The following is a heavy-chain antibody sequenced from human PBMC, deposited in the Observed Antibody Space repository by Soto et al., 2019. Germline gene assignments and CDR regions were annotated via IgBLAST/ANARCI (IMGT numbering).Heavy chain of an antibody. D-gene: IGHD4-17*01. CDR2: IYYSGST. V-gene: IGHV4-39*01. J-gene: IGHJ4*02. CDR1: GGSIISTSYY. CDR3: ARQSRTYTVTTPDYFDH. Sequence: QLQLQESGPGLVKPSETLSLTCTVSGGSIISTSYYWGWIRQPPGKGLEWIGSIYYSGSTYYNPSLKSRVTISVDTSKNQFSLKLTSVTAADTAVYYCARQSRTYTVTTPDYFDHCGQGSLVTVSS.